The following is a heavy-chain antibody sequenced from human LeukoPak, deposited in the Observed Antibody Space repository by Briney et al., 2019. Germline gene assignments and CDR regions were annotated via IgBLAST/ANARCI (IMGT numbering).Heavy chain of an antibody. CDR2: ISSSSTYS. CDR3: ARKQQLEDGFDI. Sequence: PGGSLRLSCAASGFTFSDYYMTWIRQAPGKGLEWVSYISSSSTYSSYADSVKGRFTISGDNTKNSVYLQMNSLRAEDTAVYYCARKQQLEDGFDIWGQGTTVTVSS. CDR1: GFTFSDYY. D-gene: IGHD1-1*01. J-gene: IGHJ3*02. V-gene: IGHV3-11*06.